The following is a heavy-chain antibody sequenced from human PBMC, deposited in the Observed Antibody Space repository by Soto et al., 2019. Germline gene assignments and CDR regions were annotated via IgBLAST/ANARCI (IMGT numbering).Heavy chain of an antibody. J-gene: IGHJ6*02. CDR1: GGSISSSSYY. Sequence: QLQLQESGPGLVKPSETLSLTCTVSGGSISSSSYYWGWIRQPPGKGLEWIGSIYYSGSTYYNPSLKSRVTISVDTSKNQFSLKLSSVTAADTAVYYCARQRASGYSYYYGMDVWGQGTTVTVSS. CDR2: IYYSGST. V-gene: IGHV4-39*01. CDR3: ARQRASGYSYYYGMDV.